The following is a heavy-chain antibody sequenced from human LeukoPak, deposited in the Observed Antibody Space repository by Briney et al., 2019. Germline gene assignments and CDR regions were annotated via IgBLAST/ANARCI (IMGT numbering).Heavy chain of an antibody. D-gene: IGHD3-10*01. V-gene: IGHV3-30*03. CDR3: ARNHGSGSYPPYYFNY. Sequence: GGSLRLSCAASGFTFSSYGMHWLRQAPGKGLEWVAVISYDGSNKYYADSVKGRFTISRDNSKNTLYLQMNSLRAEDTAVYYCARNHGSGSYPPYYFNYWGQGTLVTVSS. CDR2: ISYDGSNK. J-gene: IGHJ4*02. CDR1: GFTFSSYG.